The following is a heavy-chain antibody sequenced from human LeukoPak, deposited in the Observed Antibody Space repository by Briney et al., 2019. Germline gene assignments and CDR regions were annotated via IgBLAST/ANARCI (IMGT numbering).Heavy chain of an antibody. V-gene: IGHV4-4*09. CDR3: ARGPPYCSSTRCHPDWFDP. CDR1: GGSISSYY. J-gene: IGHJ5*02. CDR2: IYTSGST. D-gene: IGHD2-2*01. Sequence: PSETLSLTCTVSGGSISSYYWSWIRQPPGKGLEWIGYIYTSGSTNYNPSLKSRVTISVDTSKNQFSLKLSSVTAADTAVYYCARGPPYCSSTRCHPDWFDPWGQGTLVTVSS.